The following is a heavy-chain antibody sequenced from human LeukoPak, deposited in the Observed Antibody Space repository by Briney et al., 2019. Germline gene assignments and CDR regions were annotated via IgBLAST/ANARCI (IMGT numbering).Heavy chain of an antibody. J-gene: IGHJ4*02. D-gene: IGHD5-12*01. V-gene: IGHV4-39*01. CDR1: GGSISSSSYY. CDR3: QVGSPISKIDY. Sequence: SETLSLTCTVSGGSISSSSYYWGWIRQPPGKGLEWFGSIYYSGSTYYNPSLKSRVTISVDTSKNQFSLKLSSVTAADTAVYYCQVGSPISKIDYWGQGTLVTVSS. CDR2: IYYSGST.